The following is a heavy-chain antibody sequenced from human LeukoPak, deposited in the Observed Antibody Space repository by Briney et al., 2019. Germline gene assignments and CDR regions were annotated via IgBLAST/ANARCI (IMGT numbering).Heavy chain of an antibody. Sequence: GGSLRLSCAASGFTFSSYAMSWVRQALGKGLEWVSAISGSGGNTYYADSEKGRFTISRDNSKNTLYLQMNSLRAEDTAVYYCAKDQAPDYYYYYGMDVWGQGTTVTVSS. CDR2: ISGSGGNT. CDR1: GFTFSSYA. J-gene: IGHJ6*02. V-gene: IGHV3-23*01. CDR3: AKDQAPDYYYYYGMDV.